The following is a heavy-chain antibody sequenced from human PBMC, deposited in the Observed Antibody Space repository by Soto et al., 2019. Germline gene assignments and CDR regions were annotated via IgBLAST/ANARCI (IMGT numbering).Heavy chain of an antibody. CDR3: ARGRVTLTTGDYYYYYMDV. D-gene: IGHD4-17*01. J-gene: IGHJ6*03. CDR2: MNPNSGNT. V-gene: IGHV1-8*01. Sequence: VASVKVSCKASGYTFTSYDINWVRQATGQGLEWMGWMNPNSGNTGYAQKFQGRVTMTRNTSISTAYMELSSLRSEDTAVYYCARGRVTLTTGDYYYYYMDVWGKGTTVPVSS. CDR1: GYTFTSYD.